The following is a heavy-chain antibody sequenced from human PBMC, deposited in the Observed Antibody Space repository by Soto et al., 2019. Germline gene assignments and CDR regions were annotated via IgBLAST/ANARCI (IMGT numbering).Heavy chain of an antibody. Sequence: PSETLSLTCSVSGASISNYYWIWIRQPAGKGLEWIGSVYASGSTNYSPSLKRRVTMSVDTSENQFSLQLSSVTAADTAVYYCARGVSGYDYIMDNWGQGTLVTVSS. D-gene: IGHD5-12*01. CDR2: VYASGST. J-gene: IGHJ4*02. V-gene: IGHV4-4*07. CDR1: GASISNYY. CDR3: ARGVSGYDYIMDN.